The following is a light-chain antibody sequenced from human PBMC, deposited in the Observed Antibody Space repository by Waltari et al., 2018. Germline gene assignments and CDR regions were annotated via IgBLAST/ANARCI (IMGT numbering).Light chain of an antibody. CDR3: QQYHTYPWT. Sequence: AIRMTQSPASLSASTGDRVTISCRASQGVSTYLAWYQQKPGKAPSLLIYAASTLESGVPSKFSGSGSGTDFTLTISCLQSEDFATYYCQQYHTYPWTFGQGIKVEI. V-gene: IGKV1-8*01. CDR2: AAS. CDR1: QGVSTY. J-gene: IGKJ1*01.